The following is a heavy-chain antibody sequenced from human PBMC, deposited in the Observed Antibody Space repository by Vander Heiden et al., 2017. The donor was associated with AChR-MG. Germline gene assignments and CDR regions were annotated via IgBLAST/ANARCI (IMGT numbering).Heavy chain of an antibody. V-gene: IGHV1-69*01. Sequence: QVQLVQSGAEVKKPGSSVKVSCKASGGTFSSYAISWVRQAPGQGLEWMGGIIPIFSTANYAQKFQGRVTITADESTSTAYMELSSLRSEDTAVYYCARTKTDTHDYIIGWFDPWGQGTLVTVSS. CDR3: ARTKTDTHDYIIGWFDP. D-gene: IGHD4-4*01. J-gene: IGHJ5*02. CDR2: IIPIFSTA. CDR1: GGTFSSYA.